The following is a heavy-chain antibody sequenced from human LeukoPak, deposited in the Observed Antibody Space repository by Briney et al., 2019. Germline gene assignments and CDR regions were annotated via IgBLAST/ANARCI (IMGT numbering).Heavy chain of an antibody. J-gene: IGHJ4*02. Sequence: VASVKVSCKASGYTFTGYYMHWVRQAPGQGLEWMGWMNPNSGDTNYAQKFQGRVTMTRDTSISTAYMELSRLRSDDTAVYYCARVSIVRGVIIVGDYWGRGTLVTVSS. CDR2: MNPNSGDT. CDR3: ARVSIVRGVIIVGDY. V-gene: IGHV1-2*02. CDR1: GYTFTGYY. D-gene: IGHD3-10*02.